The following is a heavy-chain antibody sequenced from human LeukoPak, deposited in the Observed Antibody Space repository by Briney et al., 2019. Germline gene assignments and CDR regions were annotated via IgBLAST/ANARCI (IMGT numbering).Heavy chain of an antibody. V-gene: IGHV4-39*01. J-gene: IGHJ4*02. CDR3: ARSTDGTTSSGWYVDY. CDR1: GGSISSASNY. CDR2: IYYSGST. Sequence: SGTLSLTCAVSGGSISSASNYWGWIRQPPGKGLEWIGTIYYSGSTYYNPSLKSRVTISIDTSKNQFSLRLSSVTAAGTAVFYCARSTDGTTSSGWYVDYWGQGTLVTVSS. D-gene: IGHD6-19*01.